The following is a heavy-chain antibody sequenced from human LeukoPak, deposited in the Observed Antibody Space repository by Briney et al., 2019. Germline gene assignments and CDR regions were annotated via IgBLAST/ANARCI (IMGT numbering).Heavy chain of an antibody. J-gene: IGHJ6*03. CDR2: IYYSGST. CDR3: ARVAANSGYDWKIYYYYYMDV. CDR1: GGSISSSSYY. D-gene: IGHD5-12*01. V-gene: IGHV4-39*07. Sequence: PSETLSLTCTVSGGSISSSSYYWGWTRQPPGKGLEWIGSIYYSGSTYYNPSLKSRVTISVDTSKNQFSLKLSSVTAADTAVYYCARVAANSGYDWKIYYYYYMDVWGKGTTVTISS.